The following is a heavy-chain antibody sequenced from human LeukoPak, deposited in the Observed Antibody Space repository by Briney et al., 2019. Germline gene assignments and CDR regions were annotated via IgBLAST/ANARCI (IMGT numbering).Heavy chain of an antibody. CDR2: MSPNSGDT. CDR3: ARVRIAAAGRFDY. J-gene: IGHJ4*02. Sequence: GASVKVSCKASGYTFTSYDFNWVRQATGQRPEWMGWMSPNSGDTGYAQKFQDRVTMTRNTSISTAYMELSSLRSEDTAVYYCARVRIAAAGRFDYWGQGTLVTVSS. CDR1: GYTFTSYD. V-gene: IGHV1-8*01. D-gene: IGHD6-13*01.